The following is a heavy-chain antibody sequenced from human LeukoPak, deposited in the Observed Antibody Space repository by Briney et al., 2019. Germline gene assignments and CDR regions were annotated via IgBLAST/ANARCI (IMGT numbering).Heavy chain of an antibody. D-gene: IGHD1/OR15-1a*01. CDR1: GFTFDDYA. CDR2: ISWNSGSI. CDR3: AKSRGALNNYDMDV. Sequence: PGRSLRLSCAASGFTFDDYAMHWVRQAPGKGLEWVSGISWNSGSIGYADSVKGRFTISRDNAKNSLYLQMNSLRAEDTALYYCAKSRGALNNYDMDVWGQGTTVTVSS. J-gene: IGHJ6*02. V-gene: IGHV3-9*01.